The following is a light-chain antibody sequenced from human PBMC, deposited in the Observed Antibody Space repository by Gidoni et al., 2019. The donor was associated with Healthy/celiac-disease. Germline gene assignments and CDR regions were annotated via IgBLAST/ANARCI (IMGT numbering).Light chain of an antibody. J-gene: IGLJ2*01. V-gene: IGLV3-10*01. CDR3: YSTDISGTLSV. CDR1: ALPKKY. CDR2: EDN. Sequence: SYELTQPPSVSVSPGQTARITCSGDALPKKYAYWYQQKSGQAPVLVIYEDNKRQSGTPERFSGSSSGTMATLTISGAQVEDEGDYYCYSTDISGTLSVFGGGTKLTVL.